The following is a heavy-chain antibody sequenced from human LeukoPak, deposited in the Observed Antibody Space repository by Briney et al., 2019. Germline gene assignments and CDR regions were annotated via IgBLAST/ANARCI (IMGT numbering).Heavy chain of an antibody. CDR1: GFTFSRYW. J-gene: IGHJ4*02. Sequence: GGSLRLSCAASGFTFSRYWMTWVRQAPGKGLEWVANIKEDGSEKYYVEIVKGRFTISRDNAKNSVYLQMNSLRAEDTAVYYCARVRSGYYFDYWGQGTLVTVSS. CDR3: ARVRSGYYFDY. V-gene: IGHV3-7*01. CDR2: IKEDGSEK.